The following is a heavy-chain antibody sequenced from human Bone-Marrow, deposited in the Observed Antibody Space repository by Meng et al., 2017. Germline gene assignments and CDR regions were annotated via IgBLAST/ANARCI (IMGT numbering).Heavy chain of an antibody. J-gene: IGHJ4*02. CDR1: GFTFSSYA. Sequence: LGAAGGGGAQPGSSPGLSCAASGFTFSSYAMHGLRQAPGKGREWVSVISYDGSNKYYAASVKGRFTISRDNSKNTLYLQMNSLRAEDTAVYYCARVHFDYWGQGTLVTVSS. CDR3: ARVHFDY. V-gene: IGHV3-30*01. CDR2: ISYDGSNK.